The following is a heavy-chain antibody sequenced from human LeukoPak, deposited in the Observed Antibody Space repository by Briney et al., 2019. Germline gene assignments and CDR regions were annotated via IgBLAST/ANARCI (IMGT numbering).Heavy chain of an antibody. CDR3: ARVAKERVGGVYYFDY. CDR1: GYTFSDYG. CDR2: IGTAGDT. J-gene: IGHJ4*02. D-gene: IGHD1-1*01. Sequence: GGTLRLSCAASGYTFSDYGMHWVRQATGKGLEWVSAIGTAGDTYYTGSVKGRFTISRENAKNSLYLQMNSLRAGDTAVYYCARVAKERVGGVYYFDYWGQGTLVTVSS. V-gene: IGHV3-13*01.